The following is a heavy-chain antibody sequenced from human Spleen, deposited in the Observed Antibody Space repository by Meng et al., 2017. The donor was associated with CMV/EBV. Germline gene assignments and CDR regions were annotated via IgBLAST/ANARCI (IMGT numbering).Heavy chain of an antibody. V-gene: IGHV4-39*07. CDR1: GGSISSSTYY. Sequence: SETLSLTCTVSGGSISSSTYYWGWIRQPPGKGLEWIGNIYYSGSTYHNPSLKSRVTISVDTSKNEFSLRLSSVTAADTAVYYWSSLHFYSYGMDGWGQGTTVTVSS. CDR3: SSLHFYSYGMDG. D-gene: IGHD3-3*02. J-gene: IGHJ6*02. CDR2: IYYSGST.